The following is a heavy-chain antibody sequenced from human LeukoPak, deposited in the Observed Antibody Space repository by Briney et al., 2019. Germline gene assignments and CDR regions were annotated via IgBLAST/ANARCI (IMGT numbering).Heavy chain of an antibody. Sequence: GGSLRLSCAASGFTFSSYATSWVRQAPGKGLEWVSAIDPSSTYIYYADSVKGRFTISRDNAENSLYLQMNSLRVEDTAVYYCARAPTVLVGYCSSSSCQADYWGQGTLVTVSS. CDR3: ARAPTVLVGYCSSSSCQADY. V-gene: IGHV3-21*01. CDR2: IDPSSTYI. CDR1: GFTFSSYA. J-gene: IGHJ4*02. D-gene: IGHD2-2*01.